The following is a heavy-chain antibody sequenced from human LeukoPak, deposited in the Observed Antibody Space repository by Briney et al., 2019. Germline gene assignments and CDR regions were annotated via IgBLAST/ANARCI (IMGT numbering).Heavy chain of an antibody. V-gene: IGHV5-10-1*01. J-gene: IGHJ4*02. Sequence: GESLKISCQASGYSFTTYLINWVRQMPGTGLEWMGRIDPSDSHANYNPSFQGHVTISADKSINTAYLQWSSLKASDTAIYYCARGALDDWGQGALVTVSS. CDR3: ARGALDD. D-gene: IGHD3-16*01. CDR2: IDPSDSHA. CDR1: GYSFTTYL.